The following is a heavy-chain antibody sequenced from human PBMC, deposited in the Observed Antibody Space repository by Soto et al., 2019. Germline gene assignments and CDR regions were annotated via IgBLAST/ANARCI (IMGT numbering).Heavy chain of an antibody. CDR2: ISGNGGGT. Sequence: GGSLRLSCAASAFTVSSYAMTWVRQAAGKGLEWVSGISGNGGGTYYADSVKGRFTISRDNSKKTLYLQVNSLRAEDTAVYYCGKPNSFYAQAYNWFDPWGQGTLVTVSS. D-gene: IGHD2-2*01. CDR1: AFTVSSYA. V-gene: IGHV3-23*01. J-gene: IGHJ5*02. CDR3: GKPNSFYAQAYNWFDP.